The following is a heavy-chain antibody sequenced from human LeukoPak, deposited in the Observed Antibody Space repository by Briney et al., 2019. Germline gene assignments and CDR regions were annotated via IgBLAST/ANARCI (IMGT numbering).Heavy chain of an antibody. V-gene: IGHV3-66*01. Sequence: PGGSLRLSCAASGFTVSSNYLSWVRQAPGKGLEWVSTIYSGGSTYYADSVTGRFTISRDNSKNTLYLQMNSLRAEDTAVYYCARDGAVLTGYYDYWGQGTLVTVPS. CDR3: ARDGAVLTGYYDY. J-gene: IGHJ4*02. D-gene: IGHD3-9*01. CDR1: GFTVSSNY. CDR2: IYSGGST.